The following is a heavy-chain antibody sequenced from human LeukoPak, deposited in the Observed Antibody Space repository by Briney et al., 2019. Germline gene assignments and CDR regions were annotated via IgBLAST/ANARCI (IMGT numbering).Heavy chain of an antibody. CDR3: ARVLTTGYCSGGSCYSIFDY. CDR2: IIPIFGTA. CDR1: GGTFSSYA. Sequence: SVKVSCKASGGTFSSYAISWVRQAPGQGLEWMGGIIPIFGTANYAQKFQGRVTITADESTSTAYMELSSLRSEDTAVYYCARVLTTGYCSGGSCYSIFDYWGQGTLVTVSS. D-gene: IGHD2-15*01. V-gene: IGHV1-69*13. J-gene: IGHJ4*02.